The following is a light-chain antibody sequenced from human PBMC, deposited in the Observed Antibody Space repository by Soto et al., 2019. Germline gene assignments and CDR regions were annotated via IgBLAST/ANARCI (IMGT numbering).Light chain of an antibody. CDR3: YSAADNPP. CDR2: KDS. J-gene: IGLJ2*01. CDR1: ILAKKY. V-gene: IGLV3-27*01. Sequence: SYELTQPSSVSVSPGQTARITCSGDILAKKYARWFQQKPGQAPVLVIYKDSERPSGIPERFSGSSSGTTVTLTISGAQVEDEADYYCYSAADNPPFGGGTKLTVL.